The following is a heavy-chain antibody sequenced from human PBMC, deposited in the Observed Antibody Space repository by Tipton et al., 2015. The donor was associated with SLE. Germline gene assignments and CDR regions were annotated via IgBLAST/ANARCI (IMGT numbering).Heavy chain of an antibody. CDR1: GGSISSGGYY. CDR2: IYYSGNT. J-gene: IGHJ6*04. D-gene: IGHD1-7*01. Sequence: LRLSCTVSGGSISSGGYYWTWILQLPGKGLEWIGYIYYSGNTYYNPSLGSRLTISVDTSKDQFSLRLTSVTAADTAVYYCARATDWNLSPDVWGKGTTGTVSS. V-gene: IGHV4-31*03. CDR3: ARATDWNLSPDV.